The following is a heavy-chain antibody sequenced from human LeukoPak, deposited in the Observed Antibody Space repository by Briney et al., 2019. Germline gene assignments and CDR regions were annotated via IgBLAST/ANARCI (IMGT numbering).Heavy chain of an antibody. CDR1: GFTFSSYA. D-gene: IGHD6-19*01. V-gene: IGHV3-23*01. CDR3: AYADNNGWYYFDY. CDR2: ISRTGANT. J-gene: IGHJ4*02. Sequence: GGSLRLSCAVSGFTFSSYAMTWVRQAPGKGLEWVSAISRTGANTYYADPVKGRFTTSRDNPRSTLYLQMNSLSNEDTAVYYCAYADNNGWYYFDYWGQGTLVTVSS.